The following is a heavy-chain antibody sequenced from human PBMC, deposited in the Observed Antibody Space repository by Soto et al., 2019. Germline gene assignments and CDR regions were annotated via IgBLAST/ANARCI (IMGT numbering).Heavy chain of an antibody. CDR1: GGSFSGYY. CDR2: INHSGST. CDR3: ASSSFRSSSGRDYNWFDP. D-gene: IGHD6-6*01. J-gene: IGHJ5*02. V-gene: IGHV4-34*01. Sequence: QVQLQQWGAGLLKPSETLSLTCAVYGGSFSGYYWSWIRQPPGKGLEWIGEINHSGSTNYNPSLKSRVTISVDTSKNQFSLNLSSVTAADTAVYYCASSSFRSSSGRDYNWFDPWGQGTLVAVSS.